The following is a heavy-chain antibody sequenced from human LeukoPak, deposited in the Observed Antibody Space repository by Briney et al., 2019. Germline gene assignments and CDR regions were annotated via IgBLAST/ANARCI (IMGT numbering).Heavy chain of an antibody. J-gene: IGHJ6*03. CDR2: ISWNSGSI. CDR3: AKDGMVRGSYYYYYYMDV. Sequence: PGGSLRLSCAASGFTFDDYAMHWVRQAPGKGLEWVSGISWNSGSIGYADSVKGRFTISRDNAKNSLYLQMNSLRAEDTALYYCAKDGMVRGSYYYYYYMDVWGKGTTVTISS. D-gene: IGHD3-10*01. V-gene: IGHV3-9*01. CDR1: GFTFDDYA.